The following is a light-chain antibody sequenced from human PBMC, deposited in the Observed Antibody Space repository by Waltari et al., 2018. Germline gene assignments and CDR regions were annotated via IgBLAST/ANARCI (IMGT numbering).Light chain of an antibody. J-gene: IGKJ3*01. Sequence: EIVLTQSPATLSLSPGERATLSCRASQSVSSNLAWYQQKPGQAPRLLIYDASNRATGIPARFSGSGSGTDFTLTSSSLEPEDFAVYYCQPRGDWSRTFGPGTKVEIK. CDR3: QPRGDWSRT. CDR2: DAS. CDR1: QSVSSN. V-gene: IGKV3-11*01.